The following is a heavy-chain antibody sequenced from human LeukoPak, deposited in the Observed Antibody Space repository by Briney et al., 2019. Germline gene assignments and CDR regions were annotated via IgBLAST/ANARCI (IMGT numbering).Heavy chain of an antibody. J-gene: IGHJ4*02. V-gene: IGHV4-31*03. CDR3: ALYYDFWSGEYGRGFDY. Sequence: PSQTLSLTCTVSGGSISSGGYYWSWIRQHPGQGLEWIGYIYYSGSTYYNPSLKSRVTISVDTSKNQFSLKLSSVTAADTAVYYCALYYDFWSGEYGRGFDYWGQGTLVTVSS. CDR1: GGSISSGGYY. CDR2: IYYSGST. D-gene: IGHD3-3*01.